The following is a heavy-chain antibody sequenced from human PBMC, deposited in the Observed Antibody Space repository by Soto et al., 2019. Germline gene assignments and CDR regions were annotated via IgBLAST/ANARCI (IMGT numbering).Heavy chain of an antibody. CDR1: SSSNSMYY. V-gene: IGHV4-59*01. J-gene: IGHJ3*02. Sequence: SVALSLTCTAGSSSNSMYYWSWIRKPPVTGRDRFWYIYYSGSTNSNPSLKSRVTISVDTSKNQFSLKLSSVTAADTAVYYCASALGGGGYHDSSGYYYGDHDAFDIWGQGTMVT. D-gene: IGHD3-22*01. CDR3: ASALGGGGYHDSSGYYYGDHDAFDI. CDR2: IYYSGST.